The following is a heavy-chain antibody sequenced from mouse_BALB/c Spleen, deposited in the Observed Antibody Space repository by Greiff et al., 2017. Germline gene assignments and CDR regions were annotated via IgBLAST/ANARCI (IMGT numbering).Heavy chain of an antibody. CDR2: INPNNGGT. D-gene: IGHD2-4*01. CDR1: GYTFTDYN. J-gene: IGHJ2*01. Sequence: EVQLQQSGPELVKPGASVKIPCKASGYTFTDYNMDWVKQSHGKSLEWIGDINPNNGGTSYNQKFKGKATLTVDKSSSTAYMELRSLTSEDSAVYYCARSGIYYDFDYWGQGTTLTVSS. CDR3: ARSGIYYDFDY. V-gene: IGHV1-18*01.